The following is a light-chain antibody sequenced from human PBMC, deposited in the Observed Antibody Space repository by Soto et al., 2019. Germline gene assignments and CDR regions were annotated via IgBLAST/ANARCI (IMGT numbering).Light chain of an antibody. J-gene: IGLJ7*01. CDR1: SSNIGAGYD. Sequence: QSVLTQPPSVSGAPGQRVTISCTGTSSNIGAGYDVPWYQQLPGTAPKLLIYGNSNRPSGVPDRFSGSKSGTSASMAITGLQAEDEADYYCQSNDSSLSGSVFGGGTQLTVL. V-gene: IGLV1-40*01. CDR3: QSNDSSLSGSV. CDR2: GNS.